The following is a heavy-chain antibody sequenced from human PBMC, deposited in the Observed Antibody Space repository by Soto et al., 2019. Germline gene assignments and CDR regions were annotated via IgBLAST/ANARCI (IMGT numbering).Heavy chain of an antibody. D-gene: IGHD5-12*01. CDR1: GRTFSSYA. V-gene: IGHV1-69*01. Sequence: QVQLVHSGAGVKKPAASVKVSCKASGRTFSSYAISWVRQAPGQGLEWMGGIIPIFGTANYAQKFQGRVTITADESTSTAYMELSSLRSEDTAVYYCAVRDGYNLDYWGQGTLVTVSS. CDR2: IIPIFGTA. J-gene: IGHJ4*02. CDR3: AVRDGYNLDY.